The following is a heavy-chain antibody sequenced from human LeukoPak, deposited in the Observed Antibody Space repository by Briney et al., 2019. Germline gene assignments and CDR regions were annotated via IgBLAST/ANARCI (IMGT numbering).Heavy chain of an antibody. CDR3: TREGPRGNDAFDV. D-gene: IGHD3-10*01. Sequence: SGGSLRPSCAASGFTFSSHWMHWVRQAPGKGLVWVSRINKDGSSTDYADSAKGRFTISRDDAKNNLHLQMNSLRAEDTAVYFCTREGPRGNDAFDVWGQGTMVTVSS. CDR1: GFTFSSHW. CDR2: INKDGSST. J-gene: IGHJ3*01. V-gene: IGHV3-74*01.